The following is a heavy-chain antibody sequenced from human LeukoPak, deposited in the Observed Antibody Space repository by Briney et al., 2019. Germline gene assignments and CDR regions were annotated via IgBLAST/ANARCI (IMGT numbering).Heavy chain of an antibody. V-gene: IGHV3-74*01. Sequence: GGSLRLSCAASGFTFSSFWMHWVRQAPGKGLVWVSHTNSDGSTTDYADSVRGRFTISRDNAKNSLYLQMNSLRAEDTAVYYCAKQPPLRDPAAFDIWGQGTMVTVSS. CDR3: AKQPPLRDPAAFDI. J-gene: IGHJ3*02. D-gene: IGHD1/OR15-1a*01. CDR2: TNSDGSTT. CDR1: GFTFSSFW.